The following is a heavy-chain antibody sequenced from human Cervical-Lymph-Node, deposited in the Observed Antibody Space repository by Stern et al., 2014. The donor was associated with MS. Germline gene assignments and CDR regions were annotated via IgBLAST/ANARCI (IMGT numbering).Heavy chain of an antibody. J-gene: IGHJ4*02. V-gene: IGHV1-69*06. Sequence: QVQLVESGAEVKRPGSSVRVACKASGGTFSTYSISWVRQAPGQGLEWMGVIILIFGTVNYAQKFQGRVTMSADKSTSTAYLDLTSLRSEDTAMYYCARYRGTFYFDNWGRGTLVTVSS. CDR3: ARYRGTFYFDN. CDR2: IILIFGTV. CDR1: GGTFSTYS. D-gene: IGHD1-1*01.